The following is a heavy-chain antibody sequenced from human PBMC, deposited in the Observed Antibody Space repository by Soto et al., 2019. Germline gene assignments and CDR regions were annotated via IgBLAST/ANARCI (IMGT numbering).Heavy chain of an antibody. CDR1: GGSITSDDYY. V-gene: IGHV4-31*03. CDR2: ISYSGSK. Sequence: SETLSLTCTVSGGSITSDDYYWTWIRQHPGKGLGWIGFISYSGSKYFNPSLRSRLSISLDTSSNQVSLWLSSVTAADTAVYFCARLTTIFGVVNKSWLDPWGQGTLVTV. CDR3: ARLTTIFGVVNKSWLDP. J-gene: IGHJ5*02. D-gene: IGHD3-3*01.